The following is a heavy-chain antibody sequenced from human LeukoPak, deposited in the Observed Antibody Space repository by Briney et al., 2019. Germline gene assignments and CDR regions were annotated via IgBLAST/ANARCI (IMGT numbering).Heavy chain of an antibody. J-gene: IGHJ4*02. D-gene: IGHD4-17*01. CDR2: IYSGGST. CDR1: GFTVSSNY. CDR3: ARGSYGDLIDY. Sequence: GGSLRLSCAASGFTVSSNYMSWVRQAPGKGLEWVSVIYSGGSTYYADSVKGRFTISRDNSKNTLYLQMNSLRAEDTAVYYCARGSYGDLIDYWGQGTLVTVSS. V-gene: IGHV3-66*01.